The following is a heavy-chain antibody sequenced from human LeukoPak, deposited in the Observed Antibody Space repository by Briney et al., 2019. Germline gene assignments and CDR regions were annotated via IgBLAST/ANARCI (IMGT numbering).Heavy chain of an antibody. D-gene: IGHD5-18*01. CDR2: ISGSGGAT. J-gene: IGHJ4*02. V-gene: IGHV3-23*01. CDR3: ARDPAARIQLWPSYFDY. CDR1: GFTFRAYV. Sequence: PGGSLRLSCAASGFTFRAYVMSWVRQAPGKGLEWVSGISGSGGATYYADSVKGRFTISRDNSKNTLYLQMNSLRAEDTAVYYCARDPAARIQLWPSYFDYWGQGTLDTVSS.